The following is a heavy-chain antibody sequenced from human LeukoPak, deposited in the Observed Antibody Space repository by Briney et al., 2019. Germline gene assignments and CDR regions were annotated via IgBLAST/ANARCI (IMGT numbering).Heavy chain of an antibody. Sequence: SETLSLTCTVSGGSISSYYWSWIRQPPGKGLEWIGYIYYSGSTNYNPSLKSRVTISVDTSKNQFSLKLSSVTAADTAVYYCARLGRGYGYFMDYWGQGTLVTVSS. CDR2: IYYSGST. D-gene: IGHD5-18*01. CDR3: ARLGRGYGYFMDY. V-gene: IGHV4-59*01. CDR1: GGSISSYY. J-gene: IGHJ4*02.